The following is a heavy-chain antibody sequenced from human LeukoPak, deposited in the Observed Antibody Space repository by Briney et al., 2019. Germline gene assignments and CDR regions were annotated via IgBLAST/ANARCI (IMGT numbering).Heavy chain of an antibody. J-gene: IGHJ3*02. D-gene: IGHD3-22*01. CDR2: ISSSSSYI. Sequence: GGSLRLSCAASGFTFSSYSMNWVRQAPGKGLEWVSSISSSSSYIYYADSVKGRFTISRDNAKNSLYLQMNSLRAEDTAVYYCASGTYYYDSSGYYFSNAFDIWGQGTMVTVSS. CDR3: ASGTYYYDSSGYYFSNAFDI. CDR1: GFTFSSYS. V-gene: IGHV3-21*01.